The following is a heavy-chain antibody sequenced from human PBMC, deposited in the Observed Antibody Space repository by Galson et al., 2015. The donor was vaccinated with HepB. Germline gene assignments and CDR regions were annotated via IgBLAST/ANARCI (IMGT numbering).Heavy chain of an antibody. CDR3: ATLAVAARENWFDP. J-gene: IGHJ5*02. V-gene: IGHV3-48*01. CDR1: GFTFSSYS. Sequence: SLRLSCAASGFTFSSYSMNWVRQAPGKGLEWVSYISSSSSTIYYADSVKGRCTISRDNAKNSLYLQMNSLRAEDTAVYYCATLAVAARENWFDPWGQGTLVTVSS. CDR2: ISSSSSTI. D-gene: IGHD6-19*01.